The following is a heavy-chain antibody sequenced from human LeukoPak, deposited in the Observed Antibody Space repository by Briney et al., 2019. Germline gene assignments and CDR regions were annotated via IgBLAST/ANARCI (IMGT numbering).Heavy chain of an antibody. CDR1: GGSISSYY. J-gene: IGHJ4*02. CDR3: ARTAAGLDY. D-gene: IGHD6-13*01. CDR2: IYYSGST. V-gene: IGHV4-59*01. Sequence: SETLSLTCTVSGGSISSYYWSWIRQPPGKGLEWIGYIYYSGSTNYNPSLQSRVTISVDTSKNQFSLKLSSVTAADTAVYYCARTAAGLDYWGQGTLVTVSS.